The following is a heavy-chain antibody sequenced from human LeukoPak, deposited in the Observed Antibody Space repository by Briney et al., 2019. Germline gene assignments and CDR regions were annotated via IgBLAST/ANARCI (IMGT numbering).Heavy chain of an antibody. Sequence: GGSLRLSCAASGFSLSGYAMSWVRQAPGKGPEWVSGMLKSGSTFYSDSVKGRFTISRDSSTNTLYLQMNSLRSEDTAIYSCAKDLTFGDGRWEFVPWGQGTLVTVSS. CDR2: MLKSGST. V-gene: IGHV3-23*01. CDR3: AKDLTFGDGRWEFVP. CDR1: GFSLSGYA. D-gene: IGHD4-17*01. J-gene: IGHJ5*02.